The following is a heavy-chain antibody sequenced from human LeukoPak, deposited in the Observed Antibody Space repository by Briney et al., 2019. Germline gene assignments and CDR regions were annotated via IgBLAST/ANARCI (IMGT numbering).Heavy chain of an antibody. CDR1: GFTFSTYT. Sequence: GGSLRLSCAASGFTFSTYTMNWVRQAPGKGLEWASSISSSSNYIYYADSVKGRFTISRDNAKNSLYLQMNSLRAEDTAVYYCASDKNDDPYTDYWGQGTLVTVSS. D-gene: IGHD1-1*01. CDR2: ISSSSNYI. J-gene: IGHJ4*02. CDR3: ASDKNDDPYTDY. V-gene: IGHV3-21*06.